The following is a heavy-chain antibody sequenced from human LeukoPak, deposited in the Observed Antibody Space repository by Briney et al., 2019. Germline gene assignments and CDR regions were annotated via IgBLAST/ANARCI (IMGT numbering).Heavy chain of an antibody. CDR1: GYTFTGYY. Sequence: ASVKVSCKASGYTFTGYYMHWVRQAPGQGLEWMGWINPNSGGTNYAQKFQGGVTITRNTSISTAYMELSSLRSEDTAVYYCARVGGRRYCSGGSCYPFDYWGQGTLVTVSS. CDR3: ARVGGRRYCSGGSCYPFDY. J-gene: IGHJ4*02. V-gene: IGHV1-2*02. CDR2: INPNSGGT. D-gene: IGHD2-15*01.